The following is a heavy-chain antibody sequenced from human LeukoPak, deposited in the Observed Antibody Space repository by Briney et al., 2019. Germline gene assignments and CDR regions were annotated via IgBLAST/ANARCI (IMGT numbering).Heavy chain of an antibody. Sequence: PGGSLRLSCAASGFTFSSYWMHWVRQAPGKGLVWVSRINSDGSSTSYADSVKGRFTISRDNAKNTLYLQMNSLRAEDTAVYYRARDILLWFGEYYGMDVWGQGTTVTVSS. J-gene: IGHJ6*02. D-gene: IGHD3-10*01. V-gene: IGHV3-74*01. CDR3: ARDILLWFGEYYGMDV. CDR1: GFTFSSYW. CDR2: INSDGSST.